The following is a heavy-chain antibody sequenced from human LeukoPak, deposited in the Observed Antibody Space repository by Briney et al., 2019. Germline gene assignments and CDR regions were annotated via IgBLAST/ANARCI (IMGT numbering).Heavy chain of an antibody. D-gene: IGHD5-12*01. J-gene: IGHJ6*02. V-gene: IGHV1-46*01. CDR1: GYTFTSYY. CDR2: INPSGGST. CDR3: ARDLRGYSYYYGMDV. Sequence: ASVKVSCKASGYTFTSYYMHWVRQAPGQGLEWMGIINPSGGSTSYAQKVQGRVTMTRHTSTNTLYMALSSLRSEDTAVYYCARDLRGYSYYYGMDVWGQGTTVTVSS.